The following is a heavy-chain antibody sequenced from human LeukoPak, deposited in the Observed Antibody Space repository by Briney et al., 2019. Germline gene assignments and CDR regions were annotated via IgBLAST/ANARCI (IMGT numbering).Heavy chain of an antibody. CDR1: GFTFSSYA. J-gene: IGHJ4*02. V-gene: IGHV3-64D*06. CDR3: VKDGWIQLWLRFDYFDY. Sequence: GGSLRLSCSASGFTFSSYAMHWVRQAPGKGLEYVSAISSNGGSTYYADSVKGRFTISRANSKNTLYLQMSSLRAEDTAVYYCVKDGWIQLWLRFDYFDYWGQGTLVTVSS. D-gene: IGHD5-18*01. CDR2: ISSNGGST.